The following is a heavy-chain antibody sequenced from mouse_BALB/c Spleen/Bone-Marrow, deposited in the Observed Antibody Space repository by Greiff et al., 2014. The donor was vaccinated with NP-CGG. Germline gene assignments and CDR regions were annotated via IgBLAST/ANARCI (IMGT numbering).Heavy chain of an antibody. V-gene: IGHV1-9*01. Sequence: VQLQQSGAKLMKPGASVKISCKATGYTFSSYWIEWVKQRPGHGLEWIGEILPGSGSTNYNEKFKGKATFTADTSSNTAYMQLSSLTSEDSAVYYCARGGRLRDYFYYWGQGTTLTVSS. CDR3: ARGGRLRDYFYY. J-gene: IGHJ2*01. CDR2: ILPGSGST. CDR1: GYTFSSYW. D-gene: IGHD2-2*01.